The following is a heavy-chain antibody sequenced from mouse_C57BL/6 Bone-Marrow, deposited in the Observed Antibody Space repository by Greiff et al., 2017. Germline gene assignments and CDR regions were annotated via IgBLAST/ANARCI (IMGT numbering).Heavy chain of an antibody. J-gene: IGHJ3*01. Sequence: QVQLKQPGAELVRPGSSVKLSCKASGYTFTSYWMHWVKQRPIQGLEWIGNIDPSDSATHYNQKFKDKATLTVDKSSSTAYMQLSSLTSEDSAVYYCARVGDYGFFAYWGQGTLVTVSA. V-gene: IGHV1-52*01. CDR2: IDPSDSAT. CDR1: GYTFTSYW. CDR3: ARVGDYGFFAY. D-gene: IGHD2-2*01.